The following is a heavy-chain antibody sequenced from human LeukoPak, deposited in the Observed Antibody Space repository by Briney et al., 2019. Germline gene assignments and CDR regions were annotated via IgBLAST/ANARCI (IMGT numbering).Heavy chain of an antibody. Sequence: PSETLSLTCTVSGGSIGWDYWSWIRQSAGKGLEWIGRIYKSGSTNYNPSFRRRVTMSVDTSKNQFSLHVTSVPAADTAVYYCAREEYFQDSNGYSYYFHSWGQGSLVTVSS. V-gene: IGHV4-4*07. CDR3: AREEYFQDSNGYSYYFHS. CDR1: GGSIGWDY. D-gene: IGHD3-22*01. CDR2: IYKSGST. J-gene: IGHJ4*02.